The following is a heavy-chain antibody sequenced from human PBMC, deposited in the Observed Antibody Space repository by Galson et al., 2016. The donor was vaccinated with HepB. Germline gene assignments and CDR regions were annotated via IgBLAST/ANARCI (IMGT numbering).Heavy chain of an antibody. D-gene: IGHD4-23*01. CDR3: VRDNFADY. CDR2: ISNSGGRT. J-gene: IGHJ4*02. CDR1: GFTFRSYA. Sequence: SLRLSCAASGFTFRSYAMTWVRQAPGKGLEWVSEISNSGGRTYYADSVKGRFTISRDNSKNTLSLQMNSLGVEDTALYFCVRDNFADYWGQGTLVTVSS. V-gene: IGHV3-23*01.